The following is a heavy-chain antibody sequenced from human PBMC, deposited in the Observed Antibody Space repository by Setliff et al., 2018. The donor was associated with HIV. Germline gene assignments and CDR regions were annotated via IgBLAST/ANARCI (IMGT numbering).Heavy chain of an antibody. D-gene: IGHD3-22*01. CDR1: GFTFSNSW. V-gene: IGHV3-7*03. J-gene: IGHJ4*01. Sequence: PGGSLRLSCAASGFTFSNSWMTWVRQAPGKGLEWVANIKKDGSVKFYVDSVKGRFAISRDNAKNSLNLEMNSLRAEDTAIYYCASSRPPDDSSGYLDHWGQGTLVTVPQ. CDR3: ASSRPPDDSSGYLDH. CDR2: IKKDGSVK.